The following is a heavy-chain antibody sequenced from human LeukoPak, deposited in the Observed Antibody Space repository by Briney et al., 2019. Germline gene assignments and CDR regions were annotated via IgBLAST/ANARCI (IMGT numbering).Heavy chain of an antibody. Sequence: GASVKVSCKASGYTFTGYYMHWVRQAPGQGLEWMGWINPNSGGTNYAQKFQGWVTMTRDTSISTAYMELSRLRSDDTAVYYCARDLGADYGGNWFDPWGQGTLVTVSS. V-gene: IGHV1-2*04. CDR2: INPNSGGT. CDR1: GYTFTGYY. CDR3: ARDLGADYGGNWFDP. J-gene: IGHJ5*02. D-gene: IGHD4-23*01.